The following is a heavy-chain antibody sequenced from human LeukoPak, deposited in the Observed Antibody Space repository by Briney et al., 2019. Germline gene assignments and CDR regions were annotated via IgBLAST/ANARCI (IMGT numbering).Heavy chain of an antibody. D-gene: IGHD3-10*01. Sequence: PGGSLRLSCAASGFTVSGNYMSWGRQAPGKCLEWLSVIHRGGNTYYADSVKGIFTISRDSSKNTVFLQMDSLRAEDTAVYYCARDPGYGLGVDYGDYWGQGTLVTVSS. CDR3: ARDPGYGLGVDYGDY. CDR2: IHRGGNT. V-gene: IGHV3-66*01. CDR1: GFTVSGNY. J-gene: IGHJ4*02.